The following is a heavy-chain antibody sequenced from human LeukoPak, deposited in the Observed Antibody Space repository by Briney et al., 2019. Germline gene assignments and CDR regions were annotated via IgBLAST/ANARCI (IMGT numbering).Heavy chain of an antibody. V-gene: IGHV3-21*04. D-gene: IGHD5-18*01. CDR2: ISSGSSYI. J-gene: IGHJ6*03. CDR3: AKGGYSNGRYYYYYMDV. Sequence: GGSLRLSCAASGFTFSSYSMNWVRQAPGKGLEWVSSISSGSSYIYYADSMKGRFTISRDNAKNSLYLQMNSLRAEDTAVYYCAKGGYSNGRYYYYYMDVWGEGTTVTVSS. CDR1: GFTFSSYS.